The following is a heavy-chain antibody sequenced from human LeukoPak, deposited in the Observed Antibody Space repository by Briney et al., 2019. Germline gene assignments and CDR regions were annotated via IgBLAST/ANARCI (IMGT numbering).Heavy chain of an antibody. CDR2: IYPGDSDT. D-gene: IGHD3-22*01. Sequence: GESLKISCKGSVYSFTSYWIGWVRQMPGKGLEWMGIIYPGDSDTRYSPPFQGQVTISADKSISTAYLQWSSLKASDTAMYYCATQSYYYDSSGYIPFSYWGQGTLVTVSS. J-gene: IGHJ4*02. CDR1: VYSFTSYW. CDR3: ATQSYYYDSSGYIPFSY. V-gene: IGHV5-51*01.